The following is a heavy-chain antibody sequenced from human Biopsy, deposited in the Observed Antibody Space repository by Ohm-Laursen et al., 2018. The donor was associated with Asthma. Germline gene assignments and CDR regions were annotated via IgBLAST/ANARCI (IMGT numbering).Heavy chain of an antibody. CDR2: INSVFGTT. CDR3: ARKAGSCISRTCYSLDF. J-gene: IGHJ4*02. CDR1: GGTFNTYV. Sequence: ASVKVSCKSLGGTFNTYVIGWARQAPGQGLEWMGGINSVFGTTTYPQKFQDRVTITADDSTSTVYMGLSSLGSEDTAVYYCARKAGSCISRTCYSLDFWGQGTLVTVSS. D-gene: IGHD2-2*01. V-gene: IGHV1-69*13.